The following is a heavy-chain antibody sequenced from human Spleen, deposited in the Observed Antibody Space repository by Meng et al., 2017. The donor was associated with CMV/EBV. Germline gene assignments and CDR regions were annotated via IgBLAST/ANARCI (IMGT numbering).Heavy chain of an antibody. CDR1: GFTFRTYA. V-gene: IGHV3-30*04. Sequence: CAASGFTFRTYAMHWVRQAPGKGLEWVAVISFDGSNKYYADSVKGRFTISRDNPKNTLYLVMNSLRAEDTAVYYCAKDLGSNDYGEDYWGQGTLVTVSS. CDR3: AKDLGSNDYGEDY. CDR2: ISFDGSNK. D-gene: IGHD4-17*01. J-gene: IGHJ4*02.